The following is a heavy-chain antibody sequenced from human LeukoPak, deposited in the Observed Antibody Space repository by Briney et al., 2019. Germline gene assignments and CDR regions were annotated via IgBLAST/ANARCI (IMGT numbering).Heavy chain of an antibody. Sequence: SETLSLTCAVYGGSFSGYYWSWIRQPPGKGLEWIGRIHATGNTRSNPSLKSRITMSIDTSKNQFSLELSSVTAADTAVYFCATGLPGDYDYNCFDSWGQGTLVTVSS. CDR2: IHATGNT. D-gene: IGHD5-12*01. J-gene: IGHJ4*02. CDR1: GGSFSGYY. V-gene: IGHV4-59*10. CDR3: ATGLPGDYDYNCFDS.